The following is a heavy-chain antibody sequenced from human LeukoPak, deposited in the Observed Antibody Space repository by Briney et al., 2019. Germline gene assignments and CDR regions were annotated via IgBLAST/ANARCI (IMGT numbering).Heavy chain of an antibody. J-gene: IGHJ6*02. CDR1: GGSFSGYY. D-gene: IGHD2-2*01. CDR3: AGGHLGCSSTSCYYSRRRYYYGMEV. V-gene: IGHV4-34*01. CDR2: INHSGST. Sequence: PSETLSLTCAVYGGSFSGYYWSWIRQPPGKGLEWIGEINHSGSTNYNPSLKSRVTISVDTSKNQFSLKLSSVTAADTAVYYCAGGHLGCSSTSCYYSRRRYYYGMEVWGQGTTVTVSS.